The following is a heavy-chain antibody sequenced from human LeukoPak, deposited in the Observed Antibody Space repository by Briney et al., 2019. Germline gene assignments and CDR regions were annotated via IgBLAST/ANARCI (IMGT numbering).Heavy chain of an antibody. Sequence: GGSLRLSCAASGFTFDAYAMHWVRQAPEKGLEWVSGISWNGGSIGYADSVKGRFTISRDNAKNSLYLQMNSLRAEDTALYYCAFGYTSAWYFDYWGQGTLVTVSS. J-gene: IGHJ4*02. CDR3: AFGYTSAWYFDY. CDR1: GFTFDAYA. V-gene: IGHV3-9*01. D-gene: IGHD6-19*01. CDR2: ISWNGGSI.